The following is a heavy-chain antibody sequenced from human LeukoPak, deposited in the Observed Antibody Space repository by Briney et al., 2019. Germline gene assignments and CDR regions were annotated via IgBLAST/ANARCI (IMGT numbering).Heavy chain of an antibody. CDR3: ARMDGDPHYYGMDV. V-gene: IGHV3-66*01. Sequence: PGGSLRLSCTASGFAVSSSYMAWVRQAPGKGLEWLSLIYSDGNTYSADSLKGRFTISRDNSKNTLYLQMNSLTAEDTAVYYCARMDGDPHYYGMDVWGQGTTATVS. CDR1: GFAVSSSY. D-gene: IGHD7-27*01. J-gene: IGHJ6*02. CDR2: IYSDGNT.